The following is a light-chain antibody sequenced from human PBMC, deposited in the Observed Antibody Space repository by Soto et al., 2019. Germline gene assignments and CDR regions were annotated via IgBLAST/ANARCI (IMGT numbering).Light chain of an antibody. Sequence: DIQMTQSPSSLSASVGDRVTITCRASQSISSYLNWYKQKPGKAPKLLMYATSTLQSGVPSRFSGSGSGTDFTLTISSLQPEDFATYYCQQSYSTPTTFGGGTKVEI. CDR2: ATS. J-gene: IGKJ4*01. V-gene: IGKV1-39*01. CDR1: QSISSY. CDR3: QQSYSTPTT.